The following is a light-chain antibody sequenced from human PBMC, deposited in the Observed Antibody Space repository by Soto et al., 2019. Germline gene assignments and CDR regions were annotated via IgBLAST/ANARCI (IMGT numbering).Light chain of an antibody. CDR3: QQYNNWPPVT. Sequence: EIVMTQSPATLSVSPGERATLSCRASQSVSSNLAWYQQKPGQAPRLLIYGASTRATGIPARFSGSGAGTEFTLTISSLQSEDFAVYYCQQYNNWPPVTFGQGTKVEIK. CDR1: QSVSSN. J-gene: IGKJ1*01. CDR2: GAS. V-gene: IGKV3-15*01.